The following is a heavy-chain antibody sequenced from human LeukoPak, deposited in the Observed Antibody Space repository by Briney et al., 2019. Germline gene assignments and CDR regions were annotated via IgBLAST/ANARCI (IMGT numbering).Heavy chain of an antibody. CDR2: ISYDGSNK. Sequence: PGGSLRLSCAASGFTFSSYGMHWVRQAPGKGLEWVAVISYDGSNKYYADSVKGRFTISRDNSKNTLYLQMNSLRAEDTAVYYCAKRRFGELFSPFDYWGQGTLVTVSS. D-gene: IGHD3-10*01. CDR1: GFTFSSYG. CDR3: AKRRFGELFSPFDY. V-gene: IGHV3-30*18. J-gene: IGHJ4*02.